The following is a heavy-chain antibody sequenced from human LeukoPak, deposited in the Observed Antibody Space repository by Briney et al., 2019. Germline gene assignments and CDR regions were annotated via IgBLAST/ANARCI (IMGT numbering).Heavy chain of an antibody. CDR1: GFTFSSYW. Sequence: GGSLRLSCAASGFTFSSYWMSWVRQAPGKGLEWVATIKQDGSETHCVDSVKGRFTISRDNSKNALYLQMNSLRAEDTAVYYCAKDDHGDRFDYWGQGTLVTVSS. V-gene: IGHV3-7*03. J-gene: IGHJ4*02. D-gene: IGHD1-14*01. CDR2: IKQDGSET. CDR3: AKDDHGDRFDY.